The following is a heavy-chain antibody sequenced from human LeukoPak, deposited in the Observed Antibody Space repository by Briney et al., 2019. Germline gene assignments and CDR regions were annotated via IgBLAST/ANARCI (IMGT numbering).Heavy chain of an antibody. CDR3: AKAAFYCSGGACYLEH. CDR2: ISGGGDST. V-gene: IGHV3-23*01. J-gene: IGHJ4*02. CDR1: GFSFSSYA. D-gene: IGHD2-15*01. Sequence: QTGGSLRLSCAASGFSFSSYAMIWVRQAPGKGLEWVSIISGGGDSTYYADSVKGRFTISRDNSENTVVLQMNSLRAEDTAIYYCAKAAFYCSGGACYLEHWGQGTLVTVSS.